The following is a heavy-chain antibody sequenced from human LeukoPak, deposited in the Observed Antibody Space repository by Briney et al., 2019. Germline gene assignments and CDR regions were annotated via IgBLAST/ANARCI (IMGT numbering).Heavy chain of an antibody. CDR2: IYHSGSA. J-gene: IGHJ1*01. CDR1: GGSISTYY. CDR3: ARGGAARLHFQN. Sequence: SETLSLTCTVSGGSISTYYWNWIRQPPGKGLEWIGYIYHSGSANYNPSLQSRVTISVDTSKNQFSLNLNSVTAADTAVYYCARGGAARLHFQNWGQGTLVTVSS. D-gene: IGHD6-6*01. V-gene: IGHV4-59*01.